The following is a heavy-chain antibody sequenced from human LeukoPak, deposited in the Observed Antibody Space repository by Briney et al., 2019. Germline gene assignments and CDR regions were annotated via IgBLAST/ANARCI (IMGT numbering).Heavy chain of an antibody. CDR3: ARGGPYSSSLRHYYYGMDV. CDR2: INSDGSST. Sequence: PGGSLRLSCAASGFTFSSYWMHWVRQAPGKGLVWVSRINSDGSSTSYADSVKGRFTISRDNAKNTLYLQMNSLRAEDTAVYYCARGGPYSSSLRHYYYGMDVWGQGTTVTVSS. CDR1: GFTFSSYW. J-gene: IGHJ6*02. D-gene: IGHD6-13*01. V-gene: IGHV3-74*01.